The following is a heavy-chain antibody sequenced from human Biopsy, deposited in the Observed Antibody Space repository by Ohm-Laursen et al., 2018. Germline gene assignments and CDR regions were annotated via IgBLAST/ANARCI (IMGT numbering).Heavy chain of an antibody. V-gene: IGHV4-34*01. CDR1: GESFNGYY. Sequence: GTLSLTCPVYGESFNGYYWSWIRQTPGKGLEWIGEINHSGRTNYNPSLKSRFTISVDTSKNQFSQKVRSVTAADTAVYYCVRGVDYYDPYHYYALDVWGQGTTVTVSS. CDR3: VRGVDYYDPYHYYALDV. D-gene: IGHD3-22*01. CDR2: INHSGRT. J-gene: IGHJ6*02.